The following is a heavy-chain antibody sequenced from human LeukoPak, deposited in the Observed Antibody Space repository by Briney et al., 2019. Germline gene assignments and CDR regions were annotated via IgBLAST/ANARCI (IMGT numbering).Heavy chain of an antibody. V-gene: IGHV3-23*01. CDR1: GFTFASYA. CDR3: ARLQYSGYDLARGLDY. D-gene: IGHD5-12*01. J-gene: IGHJ4*02. CDR2: ISGSGGST. Sequence: GGSLRLSCAASGFTFASYAMSWVRQAPGKGLEWVSGISGSGGSTYYADSVKGHFTISRDNSKNTLYLQMDSLRAEDTAIYYCARLQYSGYDLARGLDYWGQGILVTVSS.